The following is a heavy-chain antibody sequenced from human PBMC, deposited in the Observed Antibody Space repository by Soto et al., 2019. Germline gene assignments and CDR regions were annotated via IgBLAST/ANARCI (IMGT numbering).Heavy chain of an antibody. V-gene: IGHV1-69*01. D-gene: IGHD5-12*01. CDR1: GGTFSSYA. J-gene: IGHJ5*02. CDR3: ARDNSVDIVASRGWFDP. CDR2: IIPIFGTA. Sequence: QVQLVQSGAEVQKPGSSVKVSCKASGGTFSSYAISWVRQAPGQGLEWMGGIIPIFGTANYAQKFQGRVTITADESTSTAYMELSSLRSEDTAVYYCARDNSVDIVASRGWFDPWGQGTLVTVSS.